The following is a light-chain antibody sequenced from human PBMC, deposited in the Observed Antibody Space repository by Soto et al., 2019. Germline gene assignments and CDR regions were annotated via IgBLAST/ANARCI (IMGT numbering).Light chain of an antibody. CDR2: EDN. V-gene: IGLV6-57*03. J-gene: IGLJ1*01. CDR1: SGSIASNY. Sequence: NFMLTQPHSVSESPGKTVTISCTRSSGSIASNYVQWYQQRPGSAPTTVIYEDNQRPSGVPVRFSGSIDSSSNSASLTISGLKTEDEAAYYYQSYLSIPPFVSGTGAQLAVL. CDR3: QSYLSIPPFV.